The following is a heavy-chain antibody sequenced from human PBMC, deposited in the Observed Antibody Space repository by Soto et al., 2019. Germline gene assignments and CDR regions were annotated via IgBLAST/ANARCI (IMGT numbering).Heavy chain of an antibody. CDR1: GGSISSYY. Sequence: SETLSLTCTVSGGSISSYYWSWIRQPPGKGLEWIGYIYYSGSTNYNPSLKSRVTISVDTSKNQFSLKLSSVTAADTALYYCARLGGYYQSLDTWGQGTLVTVSS. D-gene: IGHD3-22*01. J-gene: IGHJ5*02. CDR2: IYYSGST. V-gene: IGHV4-59*08. CDR3: ARLGGYYQSLDT.